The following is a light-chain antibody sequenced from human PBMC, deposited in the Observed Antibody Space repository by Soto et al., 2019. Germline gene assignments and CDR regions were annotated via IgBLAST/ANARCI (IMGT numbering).Light chain of an antibody. CDR1: QGIRSN. CDR2: AAS. CDR3: QQLNSYPLT. V-gene: IGKV1-9*01. Sequence: DIQLTQSPSFLSTSIGDRVTITCRASQGIRSNLAWYQQKPGKAPKLLIYAASTLQSGVPTRFSGSGSGTEFTLTISSQQPEDFASYYCQQLNSYPLTFGGGTKVEI. J-gene: IGKJ4*01.